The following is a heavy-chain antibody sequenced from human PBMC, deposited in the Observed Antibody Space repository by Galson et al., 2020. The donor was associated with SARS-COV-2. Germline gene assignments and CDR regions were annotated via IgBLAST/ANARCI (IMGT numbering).Heavy chain of an antibody. Sequence: SGPTLVKPTETLTLTYTVSGFSLSNARMGVSWIRQPPGKALEWLAHIFSNDEKSYSTSLKSRLTISKDTSKSQVVLTMTNMDPVDTATYYCARITMVRGVPGAFDIWGQGTMVTVSS. CDR2: IFSNDEK. V-gene: IGHV2-26*01. J-gene: IGHJ3*02. CDR3: ARITMVRGVPGAFDI. CDR1: GFSLSNARMG. D-gene: IGHD3-10*01.